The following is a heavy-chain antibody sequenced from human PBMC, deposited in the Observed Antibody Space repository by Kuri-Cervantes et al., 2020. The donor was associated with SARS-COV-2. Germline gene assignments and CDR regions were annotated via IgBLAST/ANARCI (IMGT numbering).Heavy chain of an antibody. D-gene: IGHD1-7*01. V-gene: IGHV3-30*19. CDR3: ARGERYNWNYVADY. J-gene: IGHJ4*02. CDR2: IWYDGSNK. CDR1: GFTFSSYG. Sequence: GGSLRLSCAASGFTFSSYGMHWVRQAPGKGLEWVAVIWYDGSNKYYADSVKGRFTISRDNSKNTLYLQMNSLRAEDTAVYYCARGERYNWNYVADYWGQGTLVTVSS.